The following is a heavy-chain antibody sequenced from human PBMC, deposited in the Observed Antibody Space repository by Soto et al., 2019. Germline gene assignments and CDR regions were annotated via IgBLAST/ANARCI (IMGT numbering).Heavy chain of an antibody. V-gene: IGHV3-21*01. CDR2: ISSSSSYI. D-gene: IGHD3-22*01. CDR1: GFTFSSYS. CDR3: AGDYSYDSSGYYLFADAFDI. J-gene: IGHJ3*02. Sequence: GGSLRLSCAASGFTFSSYSMNWVRQAPGKGLEWVSSISSSSSYIYYADSVKGRFTISRDNAKNSLYLQMNSLRAEDTAVYYCAGDYSYDSSGYYLFADAFDIWGQGTMVTVSS.